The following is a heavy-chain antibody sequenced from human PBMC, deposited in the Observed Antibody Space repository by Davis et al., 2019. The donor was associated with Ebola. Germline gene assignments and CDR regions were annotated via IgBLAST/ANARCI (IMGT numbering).Heavy chain of an antibody. V-gene: IGHV3-11*01. J-gene: IGHJ4*02. CDR1: GFTFSGYY. Sequence: GESLKISCAASGFTFSGYYMTWLRQATGKGLEWVSYISSSGRTIYYADSVKGRFTISRDNAKNSLYLQMNSLRSEDTAVYYCARMDTAMADYWGQGTLVTVSS. CDR3: ARMDTAMADY. D-gene: IGHD5-18*01. CDR2: ISSSGRTI.